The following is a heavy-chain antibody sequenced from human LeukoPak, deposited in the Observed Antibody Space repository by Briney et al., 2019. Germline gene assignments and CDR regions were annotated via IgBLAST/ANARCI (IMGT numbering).Heavy chain of an antibody. CDR2: IDYTGTT. J-gene: IGHJ4*02. D-gene: IGHD3-3*01. CDR3: ARQNDFMVVPVD. CDR1: GGSIGTSY. V-gene: IGHV4-59*08. Sequence: PSETLSLTCIVPGGSIGTSYWSWIRQPPGKGLEWIGYIDYTGTTKYNPSLKSRATLSVDMLKNQFSLKLTSVSAADTAVYYCARQNDFMVVPVDWGQGTLVTVSS.